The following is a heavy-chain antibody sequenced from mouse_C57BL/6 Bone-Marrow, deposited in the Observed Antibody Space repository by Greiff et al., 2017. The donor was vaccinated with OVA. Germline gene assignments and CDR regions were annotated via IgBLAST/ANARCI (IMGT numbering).Heavy chain of an antibody. Sequence: VQLQQPGPELVKPGASVKISCKASGYSFTDYNMNWVKQSNGKSLEWIGVINPNYGTTSYNQKFKGKATLTVDQSSSTAYMQLNSLTSEDSAVYYCAREGVYDGYYLFDYWGQGTTLTVSS. CDR3: AREGVYDGYYLFDY. V-gene: IGHV1-39*01. CDR2: INPNYGTT. D-gene: IGHD2-3*01. CDR1: GYSFTDYN. J-gene: IGHJ2*01.